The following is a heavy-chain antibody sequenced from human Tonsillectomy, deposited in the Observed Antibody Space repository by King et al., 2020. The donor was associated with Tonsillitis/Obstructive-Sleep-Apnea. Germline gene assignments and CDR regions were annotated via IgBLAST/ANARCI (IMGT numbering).Heavy chain of an antibody. CDR3: ARLTTGDYDTEENYYGLDV. CDR2: IYSGDSDT. D-gene: IGHD4-17*01. Sequence: QLVQSGAEVKKPGESLKISCKGSGYSFPNYWVGWVRQMPGKGLEWMGIIYSGDSDTRYSPSFQGQVTMSVDKSISTAYLQRSSLKASDTAMYYCARLTTGDYDTEENYYGLDVWGQGTTVTVSS. CDR1: GYSFPNYW. V-gene: IGHV5-51*03. J-gene: IGHJ6*02.